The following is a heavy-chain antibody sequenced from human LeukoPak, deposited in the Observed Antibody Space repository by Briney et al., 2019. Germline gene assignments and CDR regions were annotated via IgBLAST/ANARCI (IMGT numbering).Heavy chain of an antibody. CDR3: AKDISPWSVTPYYFDY. V-gene: IGHV3-33*06. J-gene: IGHJ4*02. CDR1: GFTFSSYG. CDR2: IWYDGSNK. D-gene: IGHD4-17*01. Sequence: PGGSLRLSCAASGFTFSSYGMHWVRQAPGKGLEWVAVIWYDGSNKYYADSVKGRFTISRDNSKNTLYLQMNSLRAEDTAMYYCAKDISPWSVTPYYFDYWGQGTLVTVSS.